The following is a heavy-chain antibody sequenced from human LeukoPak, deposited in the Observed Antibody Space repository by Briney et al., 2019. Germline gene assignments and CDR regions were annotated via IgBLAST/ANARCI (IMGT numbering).Heavy chain of an antibody. Sequence: GGSLRLSCTASGFSFSNHYMDWVRQAPGKGLEWVGRSRNKANNYTTRYAASVKGRFIVSRDDSKNSLYLQMNSLKTEDSAVYYCARGSASGIDYWGPGTLVTVS. V-gene: IGHV3-72*01. J-gene: IGHJ4*02. CDR3: ARGSASGIDY. CDR1: GFSFSNHY. D-gene: IGHD3-3*01. CDR2: SRNKANNYTT.